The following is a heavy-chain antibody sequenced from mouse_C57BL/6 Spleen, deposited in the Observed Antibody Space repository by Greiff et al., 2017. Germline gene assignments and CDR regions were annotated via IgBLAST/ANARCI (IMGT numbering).Heavy chain of an antibody. V-gene: IGHV2-5*01. CDR2: IWRGGST. CDR1: GFSLTSYG. CDR3: AISYYDYDRYYFDY. D-gene: IGHD2-4*01. J-gene: IGHJ2*01. Sequence: QVQLQQSGPGLVQPSQSLSITCTVSGFSLTSYGVHWVRQSPGKGLEWLGVIWRGGSTDYNAAFMSRLSITKDNSKSQVFFKMNSLQADDTAIYYCAISYYDYDRYYFDYWGQGTTLTVSS.